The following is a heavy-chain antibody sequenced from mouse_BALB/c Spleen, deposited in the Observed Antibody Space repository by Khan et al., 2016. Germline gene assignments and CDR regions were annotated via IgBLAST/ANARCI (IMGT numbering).Heavy chain of an antibody. J-gene: IGHJ4*01. CDR1: GFSLTDYG. V-gene: IGHV2-6-5*01. CDR2: IWGGGST. CDR3: AKHMGTYYAMDY. D-gene: IGHD2-13*01. Sequence: QLQLKQSGPGLVAPSQSLSITCTVSGFSLTDYGVSWIRQPPGKGLEWLGVIWGGGSTYYNSALKSRLSISKDHSKSQVFLIMNSMQTDDTAMYYGAKHMGTYYAMDYWGQGTSVTVSS.